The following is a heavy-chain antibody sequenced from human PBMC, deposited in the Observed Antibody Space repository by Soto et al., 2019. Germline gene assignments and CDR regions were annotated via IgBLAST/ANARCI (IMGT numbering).Heavy chain of an antibody. V-gene: IGHV3-11*06. J-gene: IGHJ5*02. D-gene: IGHD2-2*01. CDR1: GFTFSDYY. CDR3: VRCSSTSCWGEFDP. CDR2: ISSSSSYT. Sequence: PGGSLRLSCAASGFTFSDYYMSWIRQAPGKGLEWVSYISSSSSYTNYADSVKGRFTIPRDNAKNSLYLQMNSLRAEDTAVYYCVRCSSTSCWGEFDPWGQGTLVTVSS.